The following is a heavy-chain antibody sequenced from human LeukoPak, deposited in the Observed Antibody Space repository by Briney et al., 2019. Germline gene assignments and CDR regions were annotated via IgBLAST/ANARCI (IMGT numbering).Heavy chain of an antibody. CDR2: IYYSGTT. Sequence: SETLSLTCTVSGGSISNYYWSWVRQPPGKGLEWIGYIYYSGTTNYNPSLKSRVTISVDTSKNQFSLKLNSVTAADTAVYYCARGVYIAAAQYGYWGQGTLVTVSS. D-gene: IGHD6-13*01. CDR1: GGSISNYY. J-gene: IGHJ4*02. V-gene: IGHV4-59*01. CDR3: ARGVYIAAAQYGY.